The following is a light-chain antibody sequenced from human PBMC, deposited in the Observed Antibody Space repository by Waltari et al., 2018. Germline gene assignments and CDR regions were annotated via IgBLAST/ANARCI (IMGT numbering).Light chain of an antibody. J-gene: IGKJ4*01. V-gene: IGKV3-11*01. CDR2: DAS. Sequence: EIVLTQSPATLSFSPGERATRSCRASQSVSSYLAWYQQKPGQAPRLLIYDASNRATGIPARFSGSGSGTDFTLTISSLEPEDFAVYYCQQRSNWPPVVTFGGGTKVEIK. CDR3: QQRSNWPPVVT. CDR1: QSVSSY.